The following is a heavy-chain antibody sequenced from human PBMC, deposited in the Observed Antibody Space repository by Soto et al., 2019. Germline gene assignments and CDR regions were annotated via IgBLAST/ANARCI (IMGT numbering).Heavy chain of an antibody. Sequence: GGSLRLSCAASGFTFSSYGMHWVRQAPGKGLEWVAVIWYDVSNKYYADSVKGRFTISRDNSKNTLYLQMNSLRAEDTAVYYCARDRGIAVAGKSECWGQGNMVNVSA. V-gene: IGHV3-33*01. CDR2: IWYDVSNK. CDR1: GFTFSSYG. J-gene: IGHJ4*02. CDR3: ARDRGIAVAGKSEC. D-gene: IGHD6-19*01.